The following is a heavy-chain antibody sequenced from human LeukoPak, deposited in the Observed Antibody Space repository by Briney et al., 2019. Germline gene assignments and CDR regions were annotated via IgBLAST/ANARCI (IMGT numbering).Heavy chain of an antibody. J-gene: IGHJ4*02. D-gene: IGHD3-10*01. CDR3: ARLDYYGSGSYFDY. CDR1: GFTFSSYE. V-gene: IGHV3-48*03. CDR2: ISSSGSTI. Sequence: PVGSLRLSCAASGFTFSSYEMDWVRQAPGKGLEWVSYISSSGSTIYYADSVKGRFTISRDNARNSLYLQMNSLRAEDTAVYYCARLDYYGSGSYFDYWGQGTLVTVSS.